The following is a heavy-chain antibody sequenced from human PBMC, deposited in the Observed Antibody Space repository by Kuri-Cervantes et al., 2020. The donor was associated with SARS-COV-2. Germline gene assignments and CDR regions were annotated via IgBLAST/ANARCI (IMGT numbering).Heavy chain of an antibody. CDR1: GGSISSYY. D-gene: IGHD6-13*01. J-gene: IGHJ6*03. CDR2: IYFSGST. V-gene: IGHV4-39*07. CDR3: AVYSSSPYYYYMDV. Sequence: SETLSLTCTVSGGSISSYYWGWIRQPPGKGLEWIGAIYFSGSTFYNPSLTSRVTISIDTSKNQFSLKLSSVTAADTAVYYCAVYSSSPYYYYMDVWGKGTTVTVSS.